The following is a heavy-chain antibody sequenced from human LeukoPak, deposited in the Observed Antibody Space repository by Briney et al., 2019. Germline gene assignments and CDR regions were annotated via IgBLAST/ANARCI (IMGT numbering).Heavy chain of an antibody. CDR1: GFTFSSYE. J-gene: IGHJ4*02. D-gene: IGHD5-18*01. CDR3: AREGNGYSYGFDY. CDR2: ISSSGSTI. Sequence: PGGSLRLSCAASGFTFSSYEMNWVRQAPGKGLEWVSYISSSGSTIYYADSVKGRFTISRDNAKNSLYLQMNSLRAEDTAVYCCAREGNGYSYGFDYWGQGTLVTVSS. V-gene: IGHV3-48*03.